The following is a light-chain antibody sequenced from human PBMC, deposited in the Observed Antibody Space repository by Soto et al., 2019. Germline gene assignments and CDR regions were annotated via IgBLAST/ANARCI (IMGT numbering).Light chain of an antibody. CDR2: LEGSGSY. CDR1: SGHSTYI. V-gene: IGLV4-60*02. CDR3: ETWDTNVVV. J-gene: IGLJ2*01. Sequence: QSVLTQSSSASASLGSSVKLTCTLSSGHSTYIIAWHQQQPGKAPRYLMKLEGSGSYNKGSGIPDRFSGSSSGADRYLTISNLHFEDDADYYCETWDTNVVVFGGGTKVTVL.